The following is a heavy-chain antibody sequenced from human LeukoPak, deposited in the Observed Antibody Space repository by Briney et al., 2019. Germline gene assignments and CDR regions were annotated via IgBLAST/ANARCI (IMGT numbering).Heavy chain of an antibody. CDR1: GGTFSSYA. J-gene: IGHJ4*02. CDR3: AKVPGGYDYQTRYNFDY. D-gene: IGHD5-12*01. V-gene: IGHV1-69*13. Sequence: ASVKVSCKASGGTFSSYAISWVRQAPGQGLEWMGGIIPIFGTANYAQKFQGRVTITADESTSTAYMELSSLRSEDTAVYYCAKVPGGYDYQTRYNFDYWGQGTLVTVSS. CDR2: IIPIFGTA.